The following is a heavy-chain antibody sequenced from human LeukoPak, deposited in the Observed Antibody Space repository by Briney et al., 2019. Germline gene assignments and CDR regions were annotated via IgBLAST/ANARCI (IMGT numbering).Heavy chain of an antibody. CDR3: ARRNYYYGMDV. CDR2: ISYSGST. CDR1: GGSISSSSHY. V-gene: IGHV4-39*01. Sequence: PSETLSLTCTVSGGSISSSSHYWDWIRQPPRKGLEWIGSISYSGSTYYNPSLKSRVTISVDTSKNQISLNLTSVTAADTAVYYCARRNYYYGMDVWGQGTTVTVSS. J-gene: IGHJ6*02.